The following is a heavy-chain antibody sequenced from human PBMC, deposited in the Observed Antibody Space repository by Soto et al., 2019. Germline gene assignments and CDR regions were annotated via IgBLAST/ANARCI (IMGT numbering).Heavy chain of an antibody. J-gene: IGHJ5*02. Sequence: ATLKESGPVLVKPTETLTLTCTVSGFSLSDPGVGVAWISQPPGKALEWLAHVSSSDTKSYNASLRPRLTIPDDTSNHRAVLTMTNMSPVDTATYYCVRTQKLYGAAHWFDPWGQGTLVTVS. D-gene: IGHD4-17*01. CDR3: VRTQKLYGAAHWFDP. V-gene: IGHV2-26*01. CDR2: VSSSDTK. CDR1: GFSLSDPGVG.